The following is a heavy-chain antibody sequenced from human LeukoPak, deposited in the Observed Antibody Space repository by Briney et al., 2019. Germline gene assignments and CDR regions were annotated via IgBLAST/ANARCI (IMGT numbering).Heavy chain of an antibody. CDR1: GFTVSSNY. Sequence: GGSLRLSCAASGFTVSSNYMSWVRQAPGKGLEWVSVIYSGGSTYYADSVKGRFTISRDKSKNTLYLQMNSLRAEDTAVYYCARDINYYDSSGYYKDYWGQGTLVTVSS. J-gene: IGHJ4*02. CDR3: ARDINYYDSSGYYKDY. D-gene: IGHD3-22*01. V-gene: IGHV3-53*01. CDR2: IYSGGST.